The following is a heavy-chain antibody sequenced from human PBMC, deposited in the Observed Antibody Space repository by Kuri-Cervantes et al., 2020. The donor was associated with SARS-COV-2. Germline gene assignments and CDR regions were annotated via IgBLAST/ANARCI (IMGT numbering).Heavy chain of an antibody. CDR1: GFTFSSYA. CDR3: ARVAGEGPIYYYYMDV. V-gene: IGHV3-30-3*01. CDR2: ISYDGSNK. J-gene: IGHJ6*03. D-gene: IGHD2-21*01. Sequence: GGPLRLSCAASGFTFSSYAMSWVRQAPGKGLEWVAVISYDGSNKYYADSVKGRFTISRDSAKNSLYLQMNSLRGEDTAVYYCARVAGEGPIYYYYMDVWGKGTTVTVSS.